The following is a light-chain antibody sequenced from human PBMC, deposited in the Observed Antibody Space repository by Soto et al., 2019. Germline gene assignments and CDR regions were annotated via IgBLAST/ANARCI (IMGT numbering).Light chain of an antibody. CDR1: SSDVGAYNY. CDR2: DVI. V-gene: IGLV2-14*01. Sequence: QSILTQLACVSGSPGQSFTISCTGTSSDVGAYNYVSWYQQHPGKVPKLIIYDVINRPSGVSSRFSGSKSVNTASLTISGLQAEDEADYYCTSYTSSVTLVFGGGTKLTVL. CDR3: TSYTSSVTLV. J-gene: IGLJ3*02.